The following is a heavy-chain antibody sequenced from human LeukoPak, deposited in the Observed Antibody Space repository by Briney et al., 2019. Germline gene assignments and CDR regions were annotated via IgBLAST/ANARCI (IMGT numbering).Heavy chain of an antibody. V-gene: IGHV3-66*01. Sequence: GSLRLSCAASGFTVSSNYMSWVRQAPGKGLEWVSVIYSGGSTYYADSVKGRFTISRDNSKNTLYLQMNSLRAEDTAVYYCARDSRGIAAAVGEDDYWGQGTLVTVSS. CDR1: GFTVSSNY. CDR3: ARDSRGIAAAVGEDDY. CDR2: IYSGGST. J-gene: IGHJ4*02. D-gene: IGHD6-13*01.